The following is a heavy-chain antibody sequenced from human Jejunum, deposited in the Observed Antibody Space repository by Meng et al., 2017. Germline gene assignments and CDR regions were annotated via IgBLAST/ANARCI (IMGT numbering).Heavy chain of an antibody. V-gene: IGHV1-24*01. CDR3: ATKYDFWSVYLRYYFDY. CDR2: FDPEDGET. CDR1: GYTLTELS. Sequence: ASVKVSCKVSGYTLTELSMHWVRQAPGKGLEWMGGFDPEDGETIYAQKFQGRVTMTEDTSTDTAYMELSSLRSEDTAVYYCATKYDFWSVYLRYYFDYWGQGTLVTVSS. J-gene: IGHJ4*02. D-gene: IGHD3-3*01.